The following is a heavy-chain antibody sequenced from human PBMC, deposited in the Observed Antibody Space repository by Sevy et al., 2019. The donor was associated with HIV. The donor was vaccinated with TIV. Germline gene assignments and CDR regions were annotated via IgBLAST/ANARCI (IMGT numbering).Heavy chain of an antibody. J-gene: IGHJ4*02. CDR1: GYSISSGYY. CDR2: IYHRGST. D-gene: IGHD6-6*01. CDR3: ARPGRSSSSSYFDY. V-gene: IGHV4-38-2*01. Sequence: SETLSLTCAVSGYSISSGYYWGWIRQPPGKGLEWIGSIYHRGSTYYNPSLKSRVTISVDTSKNQFSLKLSSVTAADTAVYYCARPGRSSSSSYFDYWGQGTLVTVSS.